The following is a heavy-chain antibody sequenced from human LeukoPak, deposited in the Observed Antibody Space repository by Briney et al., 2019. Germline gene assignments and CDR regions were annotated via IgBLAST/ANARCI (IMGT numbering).Heavy chain of an antibody. CDR3: ARDWAGGASGFVDY. D-gene: IGHD4/OR15-4a*01. J-gene: IGHJ4*02. CDR2: AYSDGSNK. V-gene: IGHV3-33*01. Sequence: GTSLRLSCAASGFTFTSYGLHWVRRPPGKGLEWVAVAYSDGSNKYYADSVRGRFTISRDNSKNTASLQMNSLRAEDTAMYYCARDWAGGASGFVDYWGQGTPVMVSS. CDR1: GFTFTSYG.